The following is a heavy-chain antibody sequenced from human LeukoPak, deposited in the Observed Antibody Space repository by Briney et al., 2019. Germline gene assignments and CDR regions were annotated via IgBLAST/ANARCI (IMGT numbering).Heavy chain of an antibody. V-gene: IGHV4-59*01. CDR1: GGSINNSY. J-gene: IGHJ4*02. Sequence: SETLSLTCTVSGGSINNSYWSWIRQPPGKGLEWIGYIYYSGNTNYNPSLKSRVTISIDTSKNQFSLKLSSVTAADTAVYYCARSIGEYSSSWYQGFDYWGQGTLVTVSS. D-gene: IGHD6-13*01. CDR3: ARSIGEYSSSWYQGFDY. CDR2: IYYSGNT.